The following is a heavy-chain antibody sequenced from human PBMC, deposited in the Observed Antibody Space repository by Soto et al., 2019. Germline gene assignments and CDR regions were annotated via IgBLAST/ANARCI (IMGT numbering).Heavy chain of an antibody. J-gene: IGHJ3*02. D-gene: IGHD6-13*01. Sequence: GSLRLSCAASGFTFSSYAMSWVRQAPGKGLEWVSAISGSGGSTYYADSVKGRFTISRDNSKNTLYLQMNSLRAEDTAVYYCAKIPHSSSWYLDAFDIWGQGTMVTVSS. CDR3: AKIPHSSSWYLDAFDI. CDR2: ISGSGGST. CDR1: GFTFSSYA. V-gene: IGHV3-23*01.